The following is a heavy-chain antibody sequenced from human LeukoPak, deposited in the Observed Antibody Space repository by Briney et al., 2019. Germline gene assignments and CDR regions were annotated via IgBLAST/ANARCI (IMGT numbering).Heavy chain of an antibody. CDR1: GFMFSSNW. V-gene: IGHV3-7*03. CDR3: AKEGRSLQTY. D-gene: IGHD5-24*01. Sequence: PGGSLRLSCAASGFMFSSNWMSWVRLAPGKGLEWVANIKEDGTETYYVDSVKGRFPISRDNAMNSLYLQMNSLRVEDTAVYYCAKEGRSLQTYWGQGTLVTVSS. CDR2: IKEDGTET. J-gene: IGHJ4*02.